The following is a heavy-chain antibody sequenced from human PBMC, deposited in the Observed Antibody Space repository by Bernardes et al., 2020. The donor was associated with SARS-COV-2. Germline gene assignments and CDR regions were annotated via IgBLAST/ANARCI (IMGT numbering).Heavy chain of an antibody. Sequence: SLRLSCAVSGFTFSNFAMHWVRRAPGKGLEWLAIISYDGTTKYNADAVKGRFTISRDNSKNTLFLQMNSLTTDDTAFYYCAREWEDYTSSLFDYWGQGTLVTVSS. CDR3: AREWEDYTSSLFDY. CDR2: ISYDGTTK. J-gene: IGHJ4*02. V-gene: IGHV3-30-3*01. CDR1: GFTFSNFA. D-gene: IGHD2-2*02.